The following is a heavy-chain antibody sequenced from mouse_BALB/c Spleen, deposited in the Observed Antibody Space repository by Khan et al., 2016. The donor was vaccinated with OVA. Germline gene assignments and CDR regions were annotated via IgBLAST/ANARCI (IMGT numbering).Heavy chain of an antibody. V-gene: IGHV5-6-5*01. CDR3: ARDYWFAY. CDR1: GFTFSNYA. CDR2: ISSGDST. J-gene: IGHJ3*01. Sequence: EVELVESGGGLVKPGGSLKLSCAASGFTFSNYAMSWVRQSPEKRLEWVASISSGDSTYYPDSVKGRFTISRDNARNFLYLQMRSLRSEDTAMYYCARDYWFAYWGQGTLVTVST.